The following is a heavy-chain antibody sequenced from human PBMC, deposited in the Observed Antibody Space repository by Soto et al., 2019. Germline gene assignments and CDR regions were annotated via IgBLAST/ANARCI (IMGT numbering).Heavy chain of an antibody. V-gene: IGHV1-69*01. CDR3: ATGGRGYSSAPRFYFEY. Sequence: QVQLVQSGAEVKKPGSSVKVSCQASGGFFSSNAISWVRQAPEQGLEWMGGILPIFHTTHYAQKFQGRVTITADESTSTAYMELSSLKSEDTALYYCATGGRGYSSAPRFYFEYWGQGTLVPVSS. CDR1: GGFFSSNA. CDR2: ILPIFHTT. J-gene: IGHJ4*02. D-gene: IGHD5-18*01.